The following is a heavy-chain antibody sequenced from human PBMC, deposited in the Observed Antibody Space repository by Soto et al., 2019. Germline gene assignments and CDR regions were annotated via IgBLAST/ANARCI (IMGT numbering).Heavy chain of an antibody. CDR3: AXAAIFGVFINFVLVFGWSGHLPPSNWFDP. CDR1: GGSFSGYY. J-gene: IGHJ5*02. V-gene: IGHV4-34*01. CDR2: INHSGST. Sequence: PSETLSLTCAVYGGSFSGYYWSWIRQPPGKGLEWIGEINHSGSTNYNPSLKSRVTISVDTSKNQFSLKLSSVTAADTAVYYCAXAAIFGVFINFVLVFGWSGHLPPSNWFDPWGQGTLVTVSS. D-gene: IGHD3-3*01.